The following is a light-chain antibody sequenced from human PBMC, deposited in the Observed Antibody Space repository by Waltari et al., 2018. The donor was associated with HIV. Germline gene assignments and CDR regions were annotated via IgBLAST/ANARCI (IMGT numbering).Light chain of an antibody. J-gene: IGLJ3*02. CDR3: AAWDDSLNGPV. CDR2: SNN. CDR1: SSNIGSNT. Sequence: QSVLTQPPSASGTPGQRVTISCSGSSSNIGSNTVNWYQQLLGTAPKRLIYSNNQRPSGVPDRFSGSKSGTSASLAISGLQSEDEADYYCAAWDDSLNGPVFGGGTKLTVL. V-gene: IGLV1-44*01.